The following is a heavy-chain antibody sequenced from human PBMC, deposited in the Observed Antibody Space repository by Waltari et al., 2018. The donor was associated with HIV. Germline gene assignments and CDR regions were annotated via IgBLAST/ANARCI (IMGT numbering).Heavy chain of an antibody. CDR1: GFTFISYH. D-gene: IGHD5-12*01. CDR2: INTGGSTR. Sequence: QVHLVESGGGLVKPGGSLIFSCAAPGFTFISYHLCRIRQAPGKGLEWVSYINTGGSTRHFTDSVKGRFTISRDNAKKSLYLQMNDLRSEDTAVYYCARARYSGYDHPTYFDHWGQGTPVTVSS. CDR3: ARARYSGYDHPTYFDH. J-gene: IGHJ4*02. V-gene: IGHV3-11*01.